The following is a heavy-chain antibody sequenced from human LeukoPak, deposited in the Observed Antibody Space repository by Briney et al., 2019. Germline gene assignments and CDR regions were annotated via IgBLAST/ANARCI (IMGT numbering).Heavy chain of an antibody. J-gene: IGHJ4*02. D-gene: IGHD3-16*01. CDR2: ISGSGGST. V-gene: IGHV3-23*01. Sequence: GRSLRLSCAASGFTFSSYAMSWVRQAPGKGLEWVSAISGSGGSTYYADSVKGRFTISRDNSKNTLYLQMNSLRAEDTAVYYCAKDESSDRGDPIDYWGQGTLVTVSS. CDR3: AKDESSDRGDPIDY. CDR1: GFTFSSYA.